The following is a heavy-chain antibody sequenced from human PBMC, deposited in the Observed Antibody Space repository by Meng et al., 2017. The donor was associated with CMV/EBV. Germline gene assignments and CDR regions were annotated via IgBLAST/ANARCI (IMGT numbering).Heavy chain of an antibody. CDR1: GFTFSSYW. V-gene: IGHV3-74*01. J-gene: IGHJ4*02. D-gene: IGHD6-19*01. CDR3: ARTGGWYSFDY. Sequence: GGSLRLSCAASGFTFSSYWMHWVRQAPGKGLVWVSRINSDGSSTSYEDSVKGRFTISRDNAKNTLYLQMNSLRAEDTAVYYCARTGGWYSFDYWGQGTLVTVSS. CDR2: INSDGSST.